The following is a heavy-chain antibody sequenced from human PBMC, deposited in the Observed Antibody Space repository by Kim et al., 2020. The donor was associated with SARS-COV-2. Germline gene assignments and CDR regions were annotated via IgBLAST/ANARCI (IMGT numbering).Heavy chain of an antibody. CDR3: ARVRRQGLETESFDY. D-gene: IGHD6-19*01. CDR2: INAGNGNT. CDR1: GYTFTSYS. V-gene: IGHV1-3*01. Sequence: AAVNDSCKASGYTFTSYSMHWVRQAPGQRLEWMGWINAGNGNTKYSQKFQGRVTITMDTSSSTASMELSSLRYEDTAVYYCARVRRQGLETESFDYWGQGALVPGPS. J-gene: IGHJ4*02.